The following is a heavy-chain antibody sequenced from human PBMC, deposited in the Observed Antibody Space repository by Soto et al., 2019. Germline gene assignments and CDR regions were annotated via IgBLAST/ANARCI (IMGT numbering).Heavy chain of an antibody. CDR1: GGSITGGSISSTTYY. Sequence: SETLSLTYTVSGGSITGGSISSTTYYWGWMRQPPGTGLEWIGEINHSGSTNYNPSLKSRVTISVDTSKNQFSLKLTSVTAADTAVYYCARDKITGLFDYWGQGTLVTVSS. J-gene: IGHJ4*02. V-gene: IGHV4-39*07. CDR3: ARDKITGLFDY. CDR2: INHSGST. D-gene: IGHD2-8*02.